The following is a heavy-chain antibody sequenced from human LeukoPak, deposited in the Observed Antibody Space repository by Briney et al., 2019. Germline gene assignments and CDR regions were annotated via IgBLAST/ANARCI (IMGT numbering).Heavy chain of an antibody. CDR2: ISSSSSTI. CDR3: ARDGSRGGAPWYFFDY. J-gene: IGHJ4*02. D-gene: IGHD1-26*01. Sequence: GGSLRLSCAASGFTFNSYSVNWVRQAPGKGLEWVSYISSSSSTIYYADSVKGRFTISRDNAKNSLYLQMNSLRAEDTAVYYCARDGSRGGAPWYFFDYWGQGTLVTVSS. CDR1: GFTFNSYS. V-gene: IGHV3-48*04.